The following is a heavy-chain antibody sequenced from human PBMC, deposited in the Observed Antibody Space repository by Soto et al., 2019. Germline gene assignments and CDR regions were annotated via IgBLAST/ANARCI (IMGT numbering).Heavy chain of an antibody. Sequence: PSETLSLTXTVSGGSISSGDYYWSWIRQPPGRGLEWIGYIYYSGSTYYNPSLKSRVTISVDTSKNQFSLKLSSVTAADTAVYYCARSQRAKIPPAFYYYGMDVWGQGTTVTVSS. CDR1: GGSISSGDYY. CDR3: ARSQRAKIPPAFYYYGMDV. V-gene: IGHV4-30-4*01. CDR2: IYYSGST. J-gene: IGHJ6*02. D-gene: IGHD2-21*01.